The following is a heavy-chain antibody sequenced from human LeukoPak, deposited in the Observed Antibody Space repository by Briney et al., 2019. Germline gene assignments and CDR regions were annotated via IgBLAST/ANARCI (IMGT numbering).Heavy chain of an antibody. Sequence: GGSLRLSCAASGFTVSNNYMSWVRQAPGKGLEWVSAISGSGDITYYADSVKGRFTISRVNSKNTLYVQMSSLRAEDTAVYFCAKADMDTACFDYWGQGTLVTVSS. CDR2: ISGSGDIT. CDR3: AKADMDTACFDY. CDR1: GFTVSNNY. D-gene: IGHD5-18*01. J-gene: IGHJ4*02. V-gene: IGHV3-23*01.